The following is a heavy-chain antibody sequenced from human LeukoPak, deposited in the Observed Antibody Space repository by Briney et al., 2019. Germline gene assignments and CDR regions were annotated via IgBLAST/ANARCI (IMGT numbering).Heavy chain of an antibody. V-gene: IGHV1-18*01. Sequence: GASVKVSCKASGYTFTRYGISWVRQAPGQGLEWLGWISAYDGETNYEQKSQGRVTMTTDTPTSTAYMELRSLRSDDTAVYYCARDKVIASAGTPNWFDPWGQGTLVTVSS. CDR3: ARDKVIASAGTPNWFDP. J-gene: IGHJ5*02. CDR2: ISAYDGET. D-gene: IGHD6-13*01. CDR1: GYTFTRYG.